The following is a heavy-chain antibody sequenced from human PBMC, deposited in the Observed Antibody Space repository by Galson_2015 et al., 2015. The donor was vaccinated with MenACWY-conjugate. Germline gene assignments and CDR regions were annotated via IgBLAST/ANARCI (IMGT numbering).Heavy chain of an antibody. CDR3: ALHPRWSFDY. CDR2: ISTSGRST. J-gene: IGHJ4*02. CDR1: GFSVSSHA. Sequence: SLRLSCAASGFSVSSHAMSWVRQAPGKGLEWVSAISTSGRSTYYAASVKGRLTISGDTSKNTLYLQMNSLRAEDTAVYYCALHPRWSFDYWGQGTLVTVSS. D-gene: IGHD4-23*01. V-gene: IGHV3-23*01.